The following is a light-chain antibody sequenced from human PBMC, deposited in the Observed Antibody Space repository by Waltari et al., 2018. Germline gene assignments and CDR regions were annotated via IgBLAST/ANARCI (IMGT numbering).Light chain of an antibody. CDR1: QSISSW. Sequence: DIQMTQSPSTLSASVGDRVTITCRASQSISSWLAWYQQKPGKAPKLRMYKASSLQSGVPSRFSGSGSGTEFTLTISSLQPDDFATYYCQQYNSYPCTFGQGTKLEIK. CDR3: QQYNSYPCT. V-gene: IGKV1-5*03. CDR2: KAS. J-gene: IGKJ2*02.